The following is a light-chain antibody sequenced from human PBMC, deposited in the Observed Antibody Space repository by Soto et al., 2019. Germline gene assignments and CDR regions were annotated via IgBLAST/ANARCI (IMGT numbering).Light chain of an antibody. Sequence: QSALTQPASVSGSPGQSITIPCTGTSGDVGGYNLVSWYQQHPGKAPKLMIYEVTERPSGVSNRFSGSKSGNTASLTISGLQPVDEADYYCCSYAGNSEVFGAGTKLTV. CDR2: EVT. CDR1: SGDVGGYNL. J-gene: IGLJ1*01. CDR3: CSYAGNSEV. V-gene: IGLV2-23*02.